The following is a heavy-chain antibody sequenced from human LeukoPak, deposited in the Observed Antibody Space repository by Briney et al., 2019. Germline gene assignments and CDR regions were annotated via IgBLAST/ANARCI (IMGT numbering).Heavy chain of an antibody. J-gene: IGHJ5*02. Sequence: SETLSLTCAVYGGSFSGYYWSWIRQPPGKGLEWIGEINHSGSTNYNPSLKSRVTTSVDTSKNQFSLKLSSVTAADTAVYYCAREESTEAIHAFDPWGQGILVTVSA. V-gene: IGHV4-34*01. D-gene: IGHD2-21*01. CDR3: AREESTEAIHAFDP. CDR1: GGSFSGYY. CDR2: INHSGST.